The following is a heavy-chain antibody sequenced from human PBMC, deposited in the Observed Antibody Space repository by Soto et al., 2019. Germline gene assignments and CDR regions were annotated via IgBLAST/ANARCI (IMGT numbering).Heavy chain of an antibody. Sequence: QVQLVQSGPEVKKPGASVKVSCQASGYTFSNYGISWVRQAPGQGLEWMGWIGTYNCNTDYAQNFQGRDTMTRDTSTNTAYMELRSLRSDDTALYYCARCYCSMGSCYTCWHFDLWGRAALLTVSS. CDR2: IGTYNCNT. CDR1: GYTFSNYG. CDR3: ARCYCSMGSCYTCWHFDL. D-gene: IGHD2-15*01. V-gene: IGHV1-18*01. J-gene: IGHJ2*01.